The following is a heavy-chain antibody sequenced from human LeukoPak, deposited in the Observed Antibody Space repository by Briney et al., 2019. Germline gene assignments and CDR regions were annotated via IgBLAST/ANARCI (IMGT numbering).Heavy chain of an antibody. V-gene: IGHV3-21*01. CDR1: GFTFSSYS. CDR3: ARDADSSSWSMYYYYGMDV. Sequence: GGSLRLSCAASGFTFSSYSMNWVRQAPGKGLEWVSSISGSSSYIYYADSVKGRFTISRDNAKNSLYLQMNSLRAEDTAVYYCARDADSSSWSMYYYYGMDVWGQGTTVTVSS. D-gene: IGHD6-13*01. CDR2: ISGSSSYI. J-gene: IGHJ6*02.